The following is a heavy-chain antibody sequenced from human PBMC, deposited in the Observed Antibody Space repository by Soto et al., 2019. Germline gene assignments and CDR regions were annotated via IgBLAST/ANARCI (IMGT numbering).Heavy chain of an antibody. CDR3: AGVVVAATLLVPDDY. CDR1: GFTFSSYA. J-gene: IGHJ4*02. CDR2: ISGSGGST. Sequence: GGSLRLSCAASGFTFSSYAMSWVRQAPGKGLEWVSAISGSGGSTYYADSVKGRFTISRDNSKNTLYLQMNSLRAEDTAVYYCAGVVVAATLLVPDDYWGQGTLVTVSS. V-gene: IGHV3-23*01. D-gene: IGHD2-15*01.